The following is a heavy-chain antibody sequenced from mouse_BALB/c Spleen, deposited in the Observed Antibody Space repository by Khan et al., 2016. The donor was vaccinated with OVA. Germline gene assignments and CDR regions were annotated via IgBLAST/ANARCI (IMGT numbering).Heavy chain of an antibody. D-gene: IGHD2-12*01. V-gene: IGHV1-77*01. CDR2: IYPGTNSA. CDR3: ARANCNYCYYYSMDD. CDR1: ENILTSHC. J-gene: IGHJ4*01. Sequence: QMQLKQSGAELVRPGASVKMSCKTSENILTSHCIHWVKQRSGQGLEWIGRIYPGTNSAYYSEKFKGKTTLTADKSSSTAYMQLSSLRSEDSAVYFCARANCNYCYYYSMDDWGQGTSVTVSS.